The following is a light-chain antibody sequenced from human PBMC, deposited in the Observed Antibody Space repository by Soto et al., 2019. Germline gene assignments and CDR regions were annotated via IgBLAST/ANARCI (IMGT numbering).Light chain of an antibody. J-gene: IGKJ4*01. Sequence: DIVLTQSPVTVSVSPGERATLSCRASQSVSTNLAWYQHKLGQAPRLLLYGASTRVTGIPVRFSGSGSGTDFTLTINSLKAEDFGTYYCLLYNNRLPPVTFGGGTKVEI. V-gene: IGKV3-15*01. CDR3: LLYNNRLPPVT. CDR1: QSVSTN. CDR2: GAS.